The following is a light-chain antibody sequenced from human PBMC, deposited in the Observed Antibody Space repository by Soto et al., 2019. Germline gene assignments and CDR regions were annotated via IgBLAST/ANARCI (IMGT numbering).Light chain of an antibody. J-gene: IGKJ1*01. CDR2: AAS. CDR3: QQYNSWPRT. V-gene: IGKV3-15*01. CDR1: QSVSNN. Sequence: DIVMTQSPATLSASVGERATLSCRASQSVSNNLAWYQQKPGKAPRLLIYAASTMPTGIPARFSGSGSGTEFTLTISSLQSEDFAVYYCQQYNSWPRTFGQGTKVEIK.